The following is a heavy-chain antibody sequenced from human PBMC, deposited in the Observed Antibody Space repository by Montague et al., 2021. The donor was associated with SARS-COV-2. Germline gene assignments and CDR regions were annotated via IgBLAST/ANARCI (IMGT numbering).Heavy chain of an antibody. D-gene: IGHD2-15*01. CDR2: ISSSGSTI. V-gene: IGHV3-48*03. CDR3: ASEQYCSGGSCFYDAFDI. J-gene: IGHJ3*02. Sequence: SLRLSCAASGFTFSRYEMNWVRQAPGKGLEWVSYISSSGSTIYYXXSLKVRFTISRDNAKNSLYLQMNSLRAEDTAVYYCASEQYCSGGSCFYDAFDIWGQGTMVTVSS. CDR1: GFTFSRYE.